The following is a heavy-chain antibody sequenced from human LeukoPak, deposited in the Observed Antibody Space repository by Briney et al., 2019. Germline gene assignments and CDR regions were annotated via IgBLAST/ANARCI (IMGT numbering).Heavy chain of an antibody. D-gene: IGHD5-24*01. Sequence: GGSLRLSCAGSGFIFSSYAMSRVRQAPGKGLEWVSAMSGVGGNTFYTDSVRGRFTISRDNSKNTLYLQMNSLRAEDTAIYYCAKTSRWERDYFDYWGQGTLVTVSS. CDR3: AKTSRWERDYFDY. CDR2: MSGVGGNT. CDR1: GFIFSSYA. V-gene: IGHV3-23*01. J-gene: IGHJ4*02.